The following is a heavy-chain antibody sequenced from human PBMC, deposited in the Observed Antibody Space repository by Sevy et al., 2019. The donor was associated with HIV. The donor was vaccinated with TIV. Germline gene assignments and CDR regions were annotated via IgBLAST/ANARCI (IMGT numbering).Heavy chain of an antibody. CDR1: GYTLTKLA. J-gene: IGHJ4*02. V-gene: IGHV1-24*01. D-gene: IGHD3-22*01. CDR2: FDPEDGET. Sequence: ASVKVSCKVSGYTLTKLAMHWVRQAPGKGLEWMGTFDPEDGETIYAQKFQGRVTMTEDTSIDTAYMELSSLRSEDTAVFYCAITKDYYVNSSSPFDYWGQGTLVTVSS. CDR3: AITKDYYVNSSSPFDY.